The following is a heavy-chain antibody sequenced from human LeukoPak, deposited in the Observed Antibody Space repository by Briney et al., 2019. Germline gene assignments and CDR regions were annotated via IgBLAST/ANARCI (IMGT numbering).Heavy chain of an antibody. D-gene: IGHD3-10*02. CDR2: IYWDDDK. J-gene: IGHJ4*02. Sequence: SGPTLVNPTQTLTLTCTFSGFSLTTHGVGVGWMREPPRKALEWLVNIYWDDDKRYSPSLRRRLTTTTDTSKTQGVLVMSILHPVDTATDYCAHRHDDVRGVVVTFDSWGQGTLVTVSS. CDR3: AHRHDDVRGVVVTFDS. CDR1: GFSLTTHGVG. V-gene: IGHV2-5*02.